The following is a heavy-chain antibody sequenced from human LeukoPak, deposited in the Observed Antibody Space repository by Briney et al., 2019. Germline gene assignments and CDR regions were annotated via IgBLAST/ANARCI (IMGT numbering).Heavy chain of an antibody. CDR2: IYHSGST. J-gene: IGHJ6*03. Sequence: SETLSLTCIVSGYSIHSGYYWGWVRQPPGKGLEWIGSIYHSGSTNYNPPLKSRVTISVDTSKNQFSLKLSSVTAADTAVYYCARGGYYYDSSGYYYYYYCMDVWGKGTTVTVSS. D-gene: IGHD3-22*01. CDR3: ARGGYYYDSSGYYYYYYCMDV. V-gene: IGHV4-38-2*02. CDR1: GYSIHSGYY.